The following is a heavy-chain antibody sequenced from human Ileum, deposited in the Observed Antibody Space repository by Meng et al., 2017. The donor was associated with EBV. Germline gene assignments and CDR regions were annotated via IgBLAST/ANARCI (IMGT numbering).Heavy chain of an antibody. D-gene: IGHD3-10*01. CDR1: GGSSSSGGYY. J-gene: IGHJ5*02. CDR2: IHSSGST. V-gene: IGHV4-31*03. Sequence: QVQVQGSGPGLVKPSPTLSLTCTVSGGSSSSGGYYWSWIRQHPGKGLEWIGYIHSSGSTYYNPSLRSRLTISVDTSKNQFSLKLSSVTAADTAVYYCARASYGSGSPLGESWFDPWGQGTLVTVSS. CDR3: ARASYGSGSPLGESWFDP.